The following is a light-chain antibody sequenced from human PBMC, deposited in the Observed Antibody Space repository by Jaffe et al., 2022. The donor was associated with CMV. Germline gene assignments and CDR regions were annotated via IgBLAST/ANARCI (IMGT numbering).Light chain of an antibody. CDR1: SSDVGSYNR. J-gene: IGLJ2*01. CDR2: EVS. V-gene: IGLV2-18*02. Sequence: QSALTQPPSVSGSPGQSVTISCTGTSSDVGSYNRVSWYQQPPGTAPKLMIYEVSNRPSGVPDRFSGSKSGNTASLTISGLQAEDEADYYCSSYTSPDVVFGGGTKLTVL. CDR3: SSYTSPDVV.